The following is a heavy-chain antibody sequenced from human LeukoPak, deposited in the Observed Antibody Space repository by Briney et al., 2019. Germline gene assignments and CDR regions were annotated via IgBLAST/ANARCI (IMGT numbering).Heavy chain of an antibody. CDR3: ARANGGKYYYYYGMDV. CDR2: MNPNSGNT. V-gene: IGHV1-8*01. D-gene: IGHD4-23*01. Sequence: ASVKVSCKASGYTFTSYDINWVRQATGQGLEWMGWMNPNSGNTGYAQKFQGRVTMTRDTSISTAYMELSSLRSEDTAVYYCARANGGKYYYYYGMDVWGQGTTVTVSS. J-gene: IGHJ6*02. CDR1: GYTFTSYD.